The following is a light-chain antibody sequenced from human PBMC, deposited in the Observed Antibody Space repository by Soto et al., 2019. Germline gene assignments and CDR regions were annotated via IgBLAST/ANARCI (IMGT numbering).Light chain of an antibody. Sequence: QSVLTQPASVSGSPGQSITISCTGTSGDVGGYNCVSWYQQYPDRAPKLMIYEVSNRPSGVSNRFSGSKSGNTASLTISGLQAEDEADYYCSSYTSSSTWVFGGGTKVTVL. CDR2: EVS. J-gene: IGLJ3*02. CDR1: SGDVGGYNC. CDR3: SSYTSSSTWV. V-gene: IGLV2-14*01.